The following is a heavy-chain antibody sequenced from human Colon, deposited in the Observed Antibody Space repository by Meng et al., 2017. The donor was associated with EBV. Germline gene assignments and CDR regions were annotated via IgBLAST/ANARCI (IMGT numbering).Heavy chain of an antibody. CDR3: ARENYYRLDY. CDR2: IMIKGDSYST. J-gene: IGHJ4*02. V-gene: IGHV3-72*01. D-gene: IGHD1-26*01. CDR1: GFTFSDYF. Sequence: EVQLVESGGGLVQPGGSLRLSWTASGFTFSDYFMDWVRQAPGKGLEWVGRIMIKGDSYSTEYAASVRDRFTISRDDSKDSLYLQINTLKTEDTAGYLCARENYYRLDYWGQGTLVTVSS.